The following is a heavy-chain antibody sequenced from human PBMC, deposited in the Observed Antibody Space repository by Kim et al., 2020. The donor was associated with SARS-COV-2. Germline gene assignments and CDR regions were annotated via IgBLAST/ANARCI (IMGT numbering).Heavy chain of an antibody. Sequence: GGSLRLSCAASGFTFSSYSMNWVRQAPGKGLEWVSYISSSSSTIYYADSVKGRFTISRDNAKNSLYLQMNSLRAEDTAVYYCARDLLWFGELRDPQYYYYGMDVWGQGTTVTVSS. D-gene: IGHD3-10*01. V-gene: IGHV3-48*04. CDR1: GFTFSSYS. CDR3: ARDLLWFGELRDPQYYYYGMDV. J-gene: IGHJ6*02. CDR2: ISSSSSTI.